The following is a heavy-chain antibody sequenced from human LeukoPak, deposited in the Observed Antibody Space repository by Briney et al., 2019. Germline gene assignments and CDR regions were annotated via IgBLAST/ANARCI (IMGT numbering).Heavy chain of an antibody. V-gene: IGHV3-33*01. CDR3: ARDRAPLQLLDY. D-gene: IGHD2-2*01. CDR2: IWYDGSNK. J-gene: IGHJ4*02. Sequence: TGGSLRLSCAASGFTFSSYGMHWVRQAPGKGLEWVAVIWYDGSNKYYADSVKGRFTISRDNSKNTLYLQMDSLRAEDTAVYYCARDRAPLQLLDYWGQGTLVTVSS. CDR1: GFTFSSYG.